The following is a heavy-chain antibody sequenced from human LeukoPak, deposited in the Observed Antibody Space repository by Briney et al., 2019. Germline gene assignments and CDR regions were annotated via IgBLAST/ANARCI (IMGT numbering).Heavy chain of an antibody. D-gene: IGHD3-10*01. CDR2: IWFDGTKK. J-gene: IGHJ4*02. CDR3: AREEATTVRGVSDY. V-gene: IGHV3-33*01. Sequence: GGSLRLSCAASGFTFSIYGMHWVRQAPGKGLEWVALIWFDGTKKYYADSVKGRFTISRDNSKNTLYLQMNSLRAEDTAAYYCAREEATTVRGVSDYWGQGTLVTVSS. CDR1: GFTFSIYG.